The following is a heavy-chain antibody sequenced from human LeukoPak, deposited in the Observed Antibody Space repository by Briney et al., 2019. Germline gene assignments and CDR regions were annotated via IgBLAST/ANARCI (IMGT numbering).Heavy chain of an antibody. Sequence: PGGSLTLSCAASGYTFSDFSVNWVRQAPGKGLEWVSSISVRSNYRYYADSVRGRFTISRDDARDSLFLQMNSLRAEDTAVYYCAREGRGYGSGSPFDYWGQGTLVTVSS. CDR1: GYTFSDFS. V-gene: IGHV3-21*01. CDR2: ISVRSNYR. J-gene: IGHJ4*02. CDR3: AREGRGYGSGSPFDY. D-gene: IGHD3-10*01.